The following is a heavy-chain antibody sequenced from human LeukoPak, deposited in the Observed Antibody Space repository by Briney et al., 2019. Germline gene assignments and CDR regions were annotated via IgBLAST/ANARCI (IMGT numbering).Heavy chain of an antibody. J-gene: IGHJ4*02. CDR3: VRGDSRDY. CDR1: GFTFKINT. D-gene: IGHD3-22*01. CDR2: IPSSASYT. V-gene: IGHV3-21*06. Sequence: TEGSLRLSCAASGFTFKINTMNWVRQAPGKGLQWIASIPSSASYTHYADSVQGRFTISRDNANNVLYLQMNNLRAEDTAVYYCVRGDSRDYWGQGTLVTVSS.